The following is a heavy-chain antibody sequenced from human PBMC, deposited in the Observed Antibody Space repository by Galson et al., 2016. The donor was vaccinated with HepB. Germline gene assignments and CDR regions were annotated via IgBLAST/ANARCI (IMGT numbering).Heavy chain of an antibody. CDR1: GFTFSHHG. J-gene: IGHJ4*02. CDR2: ISFDGNNE. Sequence: LRLSCAASGFTFSHHGIHWVRQAPGKGLDWVAVISFDGNNENYADSVKGRFTLSRDNSNNTVFLQMNSLTADDTAIYYCAKERMVRGIIIPSPLDSWGRGTRVTVSS. CDR3: AKERMVRGIIIPSPLDS. V-gene: IGHV3-30*18. D-gene: IGHD3-10*01.